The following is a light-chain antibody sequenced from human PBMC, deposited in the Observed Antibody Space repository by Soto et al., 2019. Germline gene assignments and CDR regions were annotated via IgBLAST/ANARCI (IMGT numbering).Light chain of an antibody. J-gene: IGKJ2*01. CDR3: RQSYSSPRT. Sequence: DIQMTQSPSSLSASVGDRVTITCRASQSISSYLNWYQHKPGKAPKLLIYATSNLQGGVPSRFSGSGSGTDFTLTISSLQPEDFATYYCRQSYSSPRTFGQGTKLEI. CDR1: QSISSY. V-gene: IGKV1-39*01. CDR2: ATS.